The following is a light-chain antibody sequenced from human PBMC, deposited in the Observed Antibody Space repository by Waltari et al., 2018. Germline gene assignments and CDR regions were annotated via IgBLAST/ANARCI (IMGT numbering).Light chain of an antibody. CDR1: PGIGTW. CDR3: QQANTFPLT. V-gene: IGKV1-12*01. CDR2: GAS. Sequence: DIQMTQSPSSVSASVGDRVTITCRASPGIGTWLAWYQQKPGKAPKLLIYGASSLQSWVPPRFSGSGSGTDFTLTINNLQPEDFATYSCQQANTFPLTFGGGTKVEIK. J-gene: IGKJ4*01.